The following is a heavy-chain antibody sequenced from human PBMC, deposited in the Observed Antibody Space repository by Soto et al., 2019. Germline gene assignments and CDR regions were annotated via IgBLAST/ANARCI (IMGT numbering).Heavy chain of an antibody. CDR2: IYYSGST. CDR3: ARLRTNFMVRGVPKYYFDY. CDR1: GGSISSYY. D-gene: IGHD3-10*01. J-gene: IGHJ4*02. V-gene: IGHV4-59*08. Sequence: SETLSLTCTVSGGSISSYYWSWIRQPPGKGLEWIGYIYYSGSTNYNPSLKSRVTISVGTSKNQFSLKLSSVTAADTAVYYCARLRTNFMVRGVPKYYFDYWGQGTLVTVSS.